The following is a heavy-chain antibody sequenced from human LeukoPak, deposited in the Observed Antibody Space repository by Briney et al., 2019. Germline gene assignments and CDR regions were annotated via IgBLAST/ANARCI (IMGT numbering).Heavy chain of an antibody. CDR1: GFTFSSYS. CDR2: ISSSSSYK. D-gene: IGHD5-18*01. CDR3: ARHDTAMATDYGMDV. J-gene: IGHJ6*02. Sequence: GGSLRLSCAASGFTFSSYSMNWVRQTPGKGLEWVSSISSSSSYKYYADSVKGRFTISRDNAKNSLYLQMNSLRAEDTAVYYCARHDTAMATDYGMDVWGQGTTVTVSS. V-gene: IGHV3-21*04.